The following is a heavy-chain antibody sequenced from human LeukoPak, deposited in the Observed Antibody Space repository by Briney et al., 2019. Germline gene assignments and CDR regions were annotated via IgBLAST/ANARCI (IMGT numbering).Heavy chain of an antibody. CDR1: GFTFSTYG. Sequence: GGTLRLSCAASGFTFSTYGMSWVRQAPGKGLEWVSAISGSGGSTNYADSVKGRFTISRDNSKNTLYLQMNSLRAEDTAVYYCARRSGSGYYYPFDYWGQGTLVTVSS. J-gene: IGHJ4*02. CDR3: ARRSGSGYYYPFDY. D-gene: IGHD3-22*01. V-gene: IGHV3-23*01. CDR2: ISGSGGST.